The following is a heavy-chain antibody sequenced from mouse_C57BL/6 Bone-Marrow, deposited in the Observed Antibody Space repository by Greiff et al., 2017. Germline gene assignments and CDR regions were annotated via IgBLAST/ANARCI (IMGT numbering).Heavy chain of an antibody. V-gene: IGHV1-4*01. J-gene: IGHJ2*01. CDR3: AYYYGSSPDY. D-gene: IGHD1-1*01. CDR1: GYTFTSYT. CDR2: INPSSGYT. Sequence: QVQLQQSGAELARPGASVKMSCKASGYTFTSYTMHWVKQRPGQGPEWIGYINPSSGYTKYNQKFKDKATLTADKSSSTAYMQLSSLTSEDSAVYYCAYYYGSSPDYWGQGTTLTVSS.